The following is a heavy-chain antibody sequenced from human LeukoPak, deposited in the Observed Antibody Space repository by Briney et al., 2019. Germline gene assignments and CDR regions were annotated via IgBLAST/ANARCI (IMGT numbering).Heavy chain of an antibody. J-gene: IGHJ3*02. D-gene: IGHD3-22*01. CDR2: IRSKAYGGTT. Sequence: TGGSLRLSCTASGFTFGDYVMSWVRQAPGKGLEWVGFIRSKAYGGTTKNAASVKGRFTISRDDSRSIAYLQMNRLKTEDTAVYYCTRRYKYDSSGYYYVRDAFDIWGQGTMVTVSS. CDR1: GFTFGDYV. V-gene: IGHV3-49*04. CDR3: TRRYKYDSSGYYYVRDAFDI.